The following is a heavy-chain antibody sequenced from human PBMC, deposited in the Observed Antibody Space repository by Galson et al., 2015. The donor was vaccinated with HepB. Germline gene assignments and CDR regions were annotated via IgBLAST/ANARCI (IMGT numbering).Heavy chain of an antibody. J-gene: IGHJ4*02. CDR1: GYTFIGYY. Sequence: SVKVSCKASGYTFIGYYMHWVRQAPGQGFEWMGWINPINGDTNFAQKFQGRVTMSSDTSISTAYMELSRLRSDDTAVYYCARDLEWELLELVFDYWGQGTLVTVSS. CDR3: ARDLEWELLELVFDY. CDR2: INPINGDT. D-gene: IGHD1-26*01. V-gene: IGHV1-2*02.